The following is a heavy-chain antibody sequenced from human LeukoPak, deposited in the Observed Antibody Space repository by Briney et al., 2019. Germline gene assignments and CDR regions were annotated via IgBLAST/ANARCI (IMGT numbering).Heavy chain of an antibody. CDR2: INHDGSST. CDR3: ARAPYSSGRNYYFDY. J-gene: IGHJ4*02. CDR1: GFTFNYYW. D-gene: IGHD3-22*01. V-gene: IGHV3-74*01. Sequence: PGGSLRLSCAASGFTFNYYWMHWVRQAPGKGLVWVSRINHDGSSTTSADSVKGRFTISRDNAKNTLYLQMDSLRAEDTAIYYCARAPYSSGRNYYFDYWGQGTLVTVPS.